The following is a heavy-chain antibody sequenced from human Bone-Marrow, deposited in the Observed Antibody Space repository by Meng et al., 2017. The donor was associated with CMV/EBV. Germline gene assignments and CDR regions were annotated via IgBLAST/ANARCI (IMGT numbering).Heavy chain of an antibody. J-gene: IGHJ4*02. D-gene: IGHD1-1*01. CDR3: VGDHNWGPDY. Sequence: QVQLVQPGAEVKGPGASVKVSCQTSGYRFSDHYMHWVRQAPGQGLEWMGWIYPNSGGTHYAQKFQDRVTMTRDTSISTVYMELSRLTSDDTAVYYCVGDHNWGPDYWGQGTLVTVSS. CDR2: IYPNSGGT. V-gene: IGHV1-2*02. CDR1: GYRFSDHY.